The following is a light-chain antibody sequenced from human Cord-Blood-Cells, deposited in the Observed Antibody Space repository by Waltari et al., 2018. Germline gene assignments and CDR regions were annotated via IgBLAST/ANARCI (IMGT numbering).Light chain of an antibody. CDR3: QQYYSTPLT. Sequence: DIVMIQSPDSLAVSLGERATINCKSSQSVLYSSNNKNYLAWYQQKPGQPPKLLIYWASTRESRVPDRFSGSGSGTDFTLTISSLQAEDVAVYYCQQYYSTPLTFGGGTKVEIK. V-gene: IGKV4-1*01. CDR1: QSVLYSSNNKNY. CDR2: WAS. J-gene: IGKJ4*01.